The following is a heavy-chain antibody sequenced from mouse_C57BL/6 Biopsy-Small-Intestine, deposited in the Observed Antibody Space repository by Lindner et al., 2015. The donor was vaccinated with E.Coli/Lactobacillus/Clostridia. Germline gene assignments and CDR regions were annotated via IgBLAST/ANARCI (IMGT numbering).Heavy chain of an antibody. CDR3: AADSLPRNTGFNWFDP. D-gene: IGHD6-2*01. CDR2: INPGNGIT. Sequence: ASVKVSCKTSGYPFTDYAIHWMRQAPGQRPERMAWINPGNGITKSSQKFQHRVTITSDTSATTAYLEVSSLRSEDTAVYYCAADSLPRNTGFNWFDPWGQETLVTVPS. CDR1: GYPFTDYA. V-gene: IGHV1-84*02. J-gene: IGHJ4*01.